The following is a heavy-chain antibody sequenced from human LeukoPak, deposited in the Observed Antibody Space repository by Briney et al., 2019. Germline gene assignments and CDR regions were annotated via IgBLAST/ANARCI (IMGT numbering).Heavy chain of an antibody. CDR1: GGSVSSSRYY. J-gene: IGHJ4*02. D-gene: IGHD6-6*01. CDR3: ARLDYSDSSLDY. V-gene: IGHV4-39*01. Sequence: SETLSLTCTVSGGSVSSSRYYWGWIRQPPGEGLEWIGTIYYSGSTYYNPSLKSRVTISVDTSKNQFSLKLSSVTTADTAVYYCARLDYSDSSLDYWGQGTLVTVPS. CDR2: IYYSGST.